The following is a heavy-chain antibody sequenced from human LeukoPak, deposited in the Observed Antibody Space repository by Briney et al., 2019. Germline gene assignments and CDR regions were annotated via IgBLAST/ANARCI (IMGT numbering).Heavy chain of an antibody. CDR3: AKASFPAAIIGWFDP. CDR2: ISLNSDSI. V-gene: IGHV3-9*01. J-gene: IGHJ5*02. CDR1: GSTFDDYA. Sequence: GRSLRLSCAASGSTFDDYAMHSVRQGPGKCLELVSGISLNSDSIGYADSVKCRFTISRDNARNSLYLQMNSLRDEDTALYYCAKASFPAAIIGWFDPWGQGTLVTVSS. D-gene: IGHD2-2*02.